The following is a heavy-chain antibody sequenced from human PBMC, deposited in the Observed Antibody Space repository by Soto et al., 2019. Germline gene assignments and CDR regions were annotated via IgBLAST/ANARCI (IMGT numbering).Heavy chain of an antibody. CDR3: ARRYGSVLRFNWFDP. J-gene: IGHJ5*02. D-gene: IGHD3-3*01. CDR1: GGSISSSSYY. Sequence: PSETLSLTCTVSGGSISSSSYYWGWIRQPPGKGLEWIGSIYYSGSTYYNPSLKSRVTISVDTSKNQFSLKLSSVTAADTAVYYCARRYGSVLRFNWFDPWGQGTLVTVSS. CDR2: IYYSGST. V-gene: IGHV4-39*01.